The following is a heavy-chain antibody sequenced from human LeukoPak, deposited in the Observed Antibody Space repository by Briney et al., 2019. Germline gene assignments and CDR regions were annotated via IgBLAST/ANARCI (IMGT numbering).Heavy chain of an antibody. CDR3: ARHLSNSPFDY. V-gene: IGHV4-39*01. D-gene: IGHD4-11*01. J-gene: IGHJ4*02. CDR1: GASISSSSHY. Sequence: SETLSLTCTVSGASISSSSHYWSWIRQPPGKGLEWIGSIYYSGSTYYNPSLKSRVTISVDTSKNQFSLKLSSVTAADTAVYYCARHLSNSPFDYWGQGTLVTVSS. CDR2: IYYSGST.